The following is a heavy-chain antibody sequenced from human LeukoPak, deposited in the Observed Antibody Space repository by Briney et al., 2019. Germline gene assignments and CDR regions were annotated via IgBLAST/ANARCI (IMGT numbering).Heavy chain of an antibody. CDR3: ASAGRGYSGYAFT. D-gene: IGHD5-12*01. Sequence: SETLSLTCNVSGGSISSYYWSWIRQPPGKGLEWIGYIYYSGSTNYNPSLKSRVTISVDTSKNQFSLKLSPVTAADTAVYYCASAGRGYSGYAFTWGQGTLVTVSS. CDR2: IYYSGST. V-gene: IGHV4-59*01. CDR1: GGSISSYY. J-gene: IGHJ5*02.